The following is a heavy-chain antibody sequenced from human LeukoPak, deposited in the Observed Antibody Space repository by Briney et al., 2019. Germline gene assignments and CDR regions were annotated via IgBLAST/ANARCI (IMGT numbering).Heavy chain of an antibody. V-gene: IGHV3-30-3*01. J-gene: IGHJ4*02. CDR2: ISYDGSNK. Sequence: GGSLRLSCAASGFTFSSYAMHWVRQAPGKGLEWVTVISYDGSNKYYADSVKGRFTISRDNSKNTLYLQMNSLRAEDTAVYYCARDRTSSHYYDSSGYYYWGQGTLDTVSS. CDR1: GFTFSSYA. CDR3: ARDRTSSHYYDSSGYYY. D-gene: IGHD3-22*01.